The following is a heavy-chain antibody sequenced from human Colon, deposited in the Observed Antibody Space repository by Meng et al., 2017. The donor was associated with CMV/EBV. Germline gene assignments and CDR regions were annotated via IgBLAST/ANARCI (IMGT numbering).Heavy chain of an antibody. V-gene: IGHV3-11*04. CDR2: ISGDGSDL. CDR1: GFPFSNYY. CDR3: VRDILRVGITYYFDY. D-gene: IGHD1-26*01. Sequence: SGFPFSNYYMSWIRLAPGKGLEWISYISGDGSDLFYGDSVRGRFTISRDNAKNSLYLQINSLRVEDTAVYYCVRDILRVGITYYFDYWGQGTLVTVSS. J-gene: IGHJ4*02.